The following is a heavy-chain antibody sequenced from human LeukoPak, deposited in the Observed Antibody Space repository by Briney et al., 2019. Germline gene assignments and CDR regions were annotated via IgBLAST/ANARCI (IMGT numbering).Heavy chain of an antibody. CDR1: GFTFSSYG. CDR3: ARDSWAGVPDV. J-gene: IGHJ6*02. CDR2: ISATGGST. V-gene: IGHV3-23*01. D-gene: IGHD1-26*01. Sequence: GGSLRLSCAASGFTFSSYGITWVRQAPGKGLEWVSTISATGGSTYYADSVKGRFTISRDNAKNSLYLQMNSLRAEDTAVYYCARDSWAGVPDVWGQGTTVIVSS.